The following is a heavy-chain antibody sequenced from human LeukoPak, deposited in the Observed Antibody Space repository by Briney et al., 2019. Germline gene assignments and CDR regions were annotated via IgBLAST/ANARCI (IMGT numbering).Heavy chain of an antibody. J-gene: IGHJ4*02. V-gene: IGHV3-9*01. CDR1: GFTFDDYA. CDR2: ISWNSGSI. D-gene: IGHD2-15*01. Sequence: GGSPRLSCAASGFTFDDYAMHWVRQAPGKGLEWVSGISWNSGSIGYADSVKGRFTISRDNAKNSLYLQMNSLRAEDTALYYCAKDPSYCSGGSCYETGLDYWGQGTLVTVSS. CDR3: AKDPSYCSGGSCYETGLDY.